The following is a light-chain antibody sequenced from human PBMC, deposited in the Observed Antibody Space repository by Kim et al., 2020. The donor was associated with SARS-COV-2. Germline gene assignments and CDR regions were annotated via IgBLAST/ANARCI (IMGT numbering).Light chain of an antibody. J-gene: IGLJ1*01. CDR3: SSYAGSSTYV. Sequence: QAVVTQPASVSGSPGQSITISCTGTSSDVGSYNLVSWYQQHPGKAPKLMIYEVSKRPSGVSNRFSGSKSGNTASLTISGLQAEDEAEYYCSSYAGSSTYVFGTGTKVTVL. CDR1: SSDVGSYNL. V-gene: IGLV2-23*02. CDR2: EVS.